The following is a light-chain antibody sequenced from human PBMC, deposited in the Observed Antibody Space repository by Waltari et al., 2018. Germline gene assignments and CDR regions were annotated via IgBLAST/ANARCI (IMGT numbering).Light chain of an antibody. Sequence: EIVLTPSRGTLSLSPGDTATLSCRSSQSLSVAYLAWYQHKSGQAPSLLIYVASYRATGIPDRFSGSGSGTDFTLTITRLEPDDFAVYYCQQYDTSPGTFGQGTKLEI. J-gene: IGKJ2*01. CDR3: QQYDTSPGT. CDR2: VAS. CDR1: QSLSVAY. V-gene: IGKV3-20*01.